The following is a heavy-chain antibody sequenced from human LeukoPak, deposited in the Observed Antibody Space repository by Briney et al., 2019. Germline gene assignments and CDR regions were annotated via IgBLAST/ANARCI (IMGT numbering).Heavy chain of an antibody. CDR3: AKDSDYGDYPSAYYYYMDV. CDR1: GFTFSTYG. CDR2: IRYDGNNK. D-gene: IGHD4-17*01. V-gene: IGHV3-30*02. Sequence: GGSLRLSRAASGFTFSTYGIHWVRQAPGKEVEGVGVIRYDGNNKWYAASVKGRFTISRDNSKNMLYLQMNSLIAEDTAVYHCAKDSDYGDYPSAYYYYMDVWGKGTTVTVSS. J-gene: IGHJ6*03.